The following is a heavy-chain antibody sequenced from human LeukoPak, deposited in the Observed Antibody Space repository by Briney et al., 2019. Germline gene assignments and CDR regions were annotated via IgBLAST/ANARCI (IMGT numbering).Heavy chain of an antibody. CDR2: ISGSGGST. CDR1: GFTFTSYA. J-gene: IGHJ3*01. CDR3: ARPRLQWLGNDAFDV. Sequence: PGGSLRLSCAASGFTFTSYAMSWVRQAPGKGLEWVSGISGSGGSTYFADSVKGRFAISRDNSKNTLYLQLNSLRAEDTAVYYCARPRLQWLGNDAFDVWGRGTMVTVSS. V-gene: IGHV3-23*01. D-gene: IGHD6-19*01.